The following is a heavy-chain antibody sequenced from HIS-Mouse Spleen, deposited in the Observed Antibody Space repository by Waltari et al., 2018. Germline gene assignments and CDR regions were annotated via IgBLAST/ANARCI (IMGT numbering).Heavy chain of an antibody. CDR2: IHYSGST. J-gene: IGHJ2*01. Sequence: QLQLQESGPGLVKPSETLSLTCTVSGGTISSSSYYWGWIRQPPGKGLEWIGSIHYSGSTYYNPSLKGRVTISVDTSMSQFSLKLSSVTAADTAVYYCAREIPYSSSWYDWYFDLWGRGTLVTVSS. CDR1: GGTISSSSYY. V-gene: IGHV4-39*07. D-gene: IGHD6-13*01. CDR3: AREIPYSSSWYDWYFDL.